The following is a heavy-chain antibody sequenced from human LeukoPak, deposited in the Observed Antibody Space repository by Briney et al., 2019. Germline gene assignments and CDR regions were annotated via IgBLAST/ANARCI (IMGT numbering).Heavy chain of an antibody. D-gene: IGHD1-26*01. CDR2: INEEGSEK. CDR1: GFTFSSYS. V-gene: IGHV3-7*01. Sequence: GGSLRLSCAASGFTFSSYSMNWVRQAPGKGLEWVANINEEGSEKNYADSVKGRFTISRDNTKNSLYLQMNSLRAEDTAVYYCTRDSFGGIDYWGQGTLVTVSS. CDR3: TRDSFGGIDY. J-gene: IGHJ4*02.